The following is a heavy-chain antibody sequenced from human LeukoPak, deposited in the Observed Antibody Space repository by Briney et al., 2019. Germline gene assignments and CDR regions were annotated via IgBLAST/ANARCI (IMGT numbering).Heavy chain of an antibody. CDR1: GFTFSAYS. V-gene: IGHV3-48*04. Sequence: GGSLRLSCAASGFTFSAYSVNWVRQAPGKGLEWVSFISAGRSSMHYADSAKGRFTISRDNARNSLFLQMNSLRVEDTGVYYCVRDAGSTSVRGDYWGQGALVTVSS. D-gene: IGHD2-2*01. CDR2: ISAGRSSM. J-gene: IGHJ4*02. CDR3: VRDAGSTSVRGDY.